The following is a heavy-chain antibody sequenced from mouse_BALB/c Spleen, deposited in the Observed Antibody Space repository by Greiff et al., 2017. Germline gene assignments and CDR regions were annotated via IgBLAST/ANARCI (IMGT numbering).Heavy chain of an antibody. CDR3: GRTYDYGRDYYAMDY. V-gene: IGHV1-37*01. CDR1: GYSFTGYF. Sequence: VQLQQSGPELVKPGASVKISCKASGYSFTGYFMNWVKQSHGKSLEWIGRINPYNGDTFYNQKFKGKATLTVDKSSSTAHMELLSLTSEDSAVYHCGRTYDYGRDYYAMDYWGQGTSVTVSS. J-gene: IGHJ4*01. D-gene: IGHD1-2*01. CDR2: INPYNGDT.